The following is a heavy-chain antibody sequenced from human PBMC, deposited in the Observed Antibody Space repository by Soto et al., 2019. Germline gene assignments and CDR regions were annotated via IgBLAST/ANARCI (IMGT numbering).Heavy chain of an antibody. CDR2: INPNSGGT. CDR3: ARSLLPAAIWFDY. V-gene: IGHV1-2*02. J-gene: IGHJ4*02. CDR1: GYTFTGYY. Sequence: QVQLVQSGAEVKKPGASVKVSCKASGYTFTGYYMHWVRQAPGQGLERMGWINPNSGGTNYAQKFKGRVTMTRDTSISTAYMELSRLRSDDTAVYYCARSLLPAAIWFDYWGQGTLVTVSS. D-gene: IGHD2-2*02.